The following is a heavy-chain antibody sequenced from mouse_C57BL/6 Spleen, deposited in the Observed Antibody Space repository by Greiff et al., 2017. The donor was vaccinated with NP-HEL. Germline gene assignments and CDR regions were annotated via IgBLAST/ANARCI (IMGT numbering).Heavy chain of an antibody. J-gene: IGHJ2*01. CDR1: GFTFSSYG. CDR3: ASLYYGYDVPYYFDY. Sequence: EVMLVESGGDLVKPGGSLKLSCAASGFTFSSYGMSWVRQTPDKRLEWVATISSGGSYTYYPDSVKGRFTISRDNAKNTLYLQMSSLKSEDTAMYYCASLYYGYDVPYYFDYWGQGTTLTVSS. V-gene: IGHV5-6*02. CDR2: ISSGGSYT. D-gene: IGHD2-2*01.